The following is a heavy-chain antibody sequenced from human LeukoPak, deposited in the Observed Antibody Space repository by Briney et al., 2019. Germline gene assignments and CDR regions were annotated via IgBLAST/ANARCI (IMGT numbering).Heavy chain of an antibody. CDR3: ARDRSWSTFDY. CDR1: GGSISSYY. J-gene: IGHJ4*02. CDR2: IYYSGST. V-gene: IGHV4-59*12. Sequence: SETLSLTCTVSGGSISSYYWSWIRQPPGKGLEWIGYIYYSGSTNYNPSLKSRVTISVDTSKNQFSLKLSSVTAADTAVYYCARDRSWSTFDYWGQGTLVTVSS. D-gene: IGHD5/OR15-5a*01.